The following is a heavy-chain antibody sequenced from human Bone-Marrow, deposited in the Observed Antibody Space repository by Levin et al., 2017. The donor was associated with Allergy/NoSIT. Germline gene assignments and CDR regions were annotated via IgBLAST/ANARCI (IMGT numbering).Heavy chain of an antibody. V-gene: IGHV3-30*04. D-gene: IGHD3-22*01. CDR2: ISYDGSNK. CDR3: ARADWTYYYDSSGYRPIGY. Sequence: GESLKISCAASGFTFSSYAMHWVRQAPGKGLEWVAVISYDGSNKYYADSVKGRFTISRDNSKNTLYLQMNSLRAEDTAVYYCARADWTYYYDSSGYRPIGYWGQGTLVTVSS. J-gene: IGHJ4*02. CDR1: GFTFSSYA.